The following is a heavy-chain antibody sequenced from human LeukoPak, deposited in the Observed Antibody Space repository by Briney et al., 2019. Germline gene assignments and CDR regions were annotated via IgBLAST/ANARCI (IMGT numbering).Heavy chain of an antibody. CDR1: GYTLTSYY. CDR3: ARAHSTAFDI. J-gene: IGHJ3*02. D-gene: IGHD2/OR15-2a*01. CDR2: INPSGGST. Sequence: GASVKVSCKASGYTLTSYYMHWVRQAPRQGLEWMGIINPSGGSTSYAQKFQGRVTMTRDTSTSTVYMELSSLRSEDTAVYYCARAHSTAFDIWGQGTMVTVSS. V-gene: IGHV1-46*01.